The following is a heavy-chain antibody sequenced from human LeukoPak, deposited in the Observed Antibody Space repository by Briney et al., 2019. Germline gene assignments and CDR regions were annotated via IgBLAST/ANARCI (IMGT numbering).Heavy chain of an antibody. CDR3: ARSSASVDY. D-gene: IGHD6-25*01. V-gene: IGHV4-34*01. J-gene: IGHJ4*02. CDR2: INHSGST. Sequence: SETLSLTCAVYGGSFSGYYWSWIRQPSGEGLEWIGEINHSGSTNYNPSLKSRVTISVDTSKNQFSLKLSSVTAADTAVYYCARSSASVDYWGQGTLVTVSS. CDR1: GGSFSGYY.